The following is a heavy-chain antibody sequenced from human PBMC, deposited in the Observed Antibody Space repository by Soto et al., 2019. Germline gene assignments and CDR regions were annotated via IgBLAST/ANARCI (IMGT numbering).Heavy chain of an antibody. CDR2: IKQDGSEQ. CDR3: PRRGYYDSSGYLLH. D-gene: IGHD3-22*01. Sequence: EVQLVESGGGLVQPGGSLRLSCAASGFTFSSYWMSWVRQAPGKGLEWVANIKQDGSEQYYVESVKGRFTIHRDNAKNPLYLQMHRLSAEATAVYYCPRRGYYDSSGYLLHWGQGTLVTVSS. V-gene: IGHV3-7*01. CDR1: GFTFSSYW. J-gene: IGHJ4*02.